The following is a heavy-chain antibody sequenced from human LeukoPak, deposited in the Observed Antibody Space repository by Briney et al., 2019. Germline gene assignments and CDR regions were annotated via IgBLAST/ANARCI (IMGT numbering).Heavy chain of an antibody. CDR3: AKDYPYSSSGYGFDY. Sequence: GGSLRLSCAASGFTFSSYGMHWVRQAPSKGLEWVAVIWYDGSNKYYADSVKGRFTISRDNSKNTLYLQMNSLRAEDTAVYYCAKDYPYSSSGYGFDYWGQGTLVTVSS. D-gene: IGHD3-22*01. J-gene: IGHJ4*02. CDR2: IWYDGSNK. V-gene: IGHV3-33*06. CDR1: GFTFSSYG.